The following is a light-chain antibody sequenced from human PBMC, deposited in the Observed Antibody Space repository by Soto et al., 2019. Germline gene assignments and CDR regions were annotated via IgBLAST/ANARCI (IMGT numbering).Light chain of an antibody. CDR2: EVV. CDR1: KNDIGVYDF. J-gene: IGLJ1*01. Sequence: QTALTKPPSASGATAQSATISCTATKNDIGVYDFVYWYPHPPAKAPRQIIYEVVERPSGVPDRFSGSKSGNTASLTVSGLQAADEAAYFCKSYAGSNTYVFGSGTKVTVL. V-gene: IGLV2-8*01. CDR3: KSYAGSNTYV.